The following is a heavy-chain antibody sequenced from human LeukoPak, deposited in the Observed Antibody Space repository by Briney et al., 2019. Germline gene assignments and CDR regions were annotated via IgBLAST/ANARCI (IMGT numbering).Heavy chain of an antibody. CDR1: GGTFSSYA. Sequence: SVKVSCKASGGTFSSYAISWVRQAPGQGLEWMGGIIPIFGTANYAQKFQGRVTITADESTSTAYMELSSLRSEDTAVYYCARAGYSYGLDSYYYYMDVWGKGTTVTISS. J-gene: IGHJ6*03. D-gene: IGHD5-18*01. CDR3: ARAGYSYGLDSYYYYMDV. CDR2: IIPIFGTA. V-gene: IGHV1-69*13.